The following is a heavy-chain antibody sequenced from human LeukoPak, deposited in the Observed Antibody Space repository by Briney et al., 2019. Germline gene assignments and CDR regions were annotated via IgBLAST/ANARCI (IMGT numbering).Heavy chain of an antibody. V-gene: IGHV3-74*01. Sequence: PGGSLRLSCAASGFTFKLYWMHWVRQVPGKGPVWVARINDDGSDTVYADSVKGRFTISRDDAKNMLFLQMNSLRGEDTAVYHCVRGGPSTWSWGQGTLATVSS. CDR2: INDDGSDT. CDR3: VRGGPSTWS. J-gene: IGHJ5*02. CDR1: GFTFKLYW. D-gene: IGHD2-15*01.